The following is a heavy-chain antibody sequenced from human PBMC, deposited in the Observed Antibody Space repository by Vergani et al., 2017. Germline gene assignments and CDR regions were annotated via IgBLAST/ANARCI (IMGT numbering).Heavy chain of an antibody. Sequence: EVQLVQSGAEVKKPGATVKISCKVSGYTFTDYYMHWVQQAPGKGIEWRGLVDPEDGETIYAEKFQGRVTITADTSTDTAYMELSSLRSEDTALYYCAKDLQLERADAFDIWGQGTMVTVSS. CDR1: GYTFTDYY. CDR3: AKDLQLERADAFDI. CDR2: VDPEDGET. J-gene: IGHJ3*02. D-gene: IGHD1-1*01. V-gene: IGHV1-69-2*01.